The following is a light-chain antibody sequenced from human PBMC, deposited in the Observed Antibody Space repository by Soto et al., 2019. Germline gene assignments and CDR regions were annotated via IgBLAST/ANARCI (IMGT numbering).Light chain of an antibody. J-gene: IGLJ3*02. CDR3: QSYDSSLSGWV. V-gene: IGLV1-40*01. CDR2: GNS. Sequence: QSVLTQPPSVSGAPGQSVTISCTGSSSNIGAGYDVHWYQQLPGTAPKLLIYGNSNRPSGVPDRFSGSKSGTSASLAITGLQAEDEADYYCQSYDSSLSGWVLGGGTKLTVL. CDR1: SSNIGAGYD.